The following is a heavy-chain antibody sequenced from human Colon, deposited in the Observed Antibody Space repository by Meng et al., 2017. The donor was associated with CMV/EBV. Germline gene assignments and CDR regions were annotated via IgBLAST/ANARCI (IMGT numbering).Heavy chain of an antibody. Sequence: GESLKISCVASGFTFSNYEMNWVRQAPGKGLEWVAYINTLENSIFYADSVKGRFTISRDNAKNSLYLQMNSLRAEDTAVYYCAREGYSSGWLNAFDIWGQGTMVTVSS. CDR1: GFTFSNYE. D-gene: IGHD6-19*01. V-gene: IGHV3-48*03. CDR2: INTLENSI. CDR3: AREGYSSGWLNAFDI. J-gene: IGHJ3*02.